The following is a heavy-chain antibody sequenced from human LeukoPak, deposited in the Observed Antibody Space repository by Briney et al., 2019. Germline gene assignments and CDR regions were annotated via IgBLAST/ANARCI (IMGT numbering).Heavy chain of an antibody. Sequence: GGSLRLSCAASGFTFSSYGMHWVRQAPGKGLEWVAVICYDGSNKYYADSVKGRFTISRDNSKNTLYLQMNSLRAEDTAVYYCASGLGYCSGGSCYEDYFDYWGQGTLVTVSS. CDR1: GFTFSSYG. CDR2: ICYDGSNK. D-gene: IGHD2-15*01. V-gene: IGHV3-33*01. J-gene: IGHJ4*02. CDR3: ASGLGYCSGGSCYEDYFDY.